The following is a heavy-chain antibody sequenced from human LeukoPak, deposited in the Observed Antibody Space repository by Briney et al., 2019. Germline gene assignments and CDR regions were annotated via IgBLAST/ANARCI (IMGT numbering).Heavy chain of an antibody. Sequence: SVKVSCKASGGTFSSYTISWVRQAPGQGLEWMGRIIPILGIANYAQKFQGRVTITADKSTSTAYMELSSLRSEDTAVYYCARDGSYRVVVPAVIHFYYYMDVWGKGNTVTVPS. J-gene: IGHJ6*03. D-gene: IGHD2-2*01. CDR3: ARDGSYRVVVPAVIHFYYYMDV. CDR1: GGTFSSYT. CDR2: IIPILGIA. V-gene: IGHV1-69*04.